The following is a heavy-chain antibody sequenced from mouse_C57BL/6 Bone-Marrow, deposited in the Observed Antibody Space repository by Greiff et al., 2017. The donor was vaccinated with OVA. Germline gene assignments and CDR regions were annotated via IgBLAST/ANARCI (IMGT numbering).Heavy chain of an antibody. CDR3: ASAVFVY. CDR2: IDPSNSYT. V-gene: IGHV1-50*01. J-gene: IGHJ3*01. Sequence: VQLQQPGAELVKPGASVKLSCKASGYTFTSYWMQWVKQRPGQGLEWIGEIDPSNSYTNYNQKFKGKATLTVDTSSSTAYMQLSSLTSEDTAVYYWASAVFVYWGQETRVTVSA. CDR1: GYTFTSYW.